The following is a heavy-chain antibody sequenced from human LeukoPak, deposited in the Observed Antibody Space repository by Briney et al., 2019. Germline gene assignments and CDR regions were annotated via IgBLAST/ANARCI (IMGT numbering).Heavy chain of an antibody. CDR2: IKQDGSEK. Sequence: GGSLRLSCAASGFTFSSDWMRWVRQAPGKGLEWVANIKQDGSEKYYVDSVKGRFTISRDNAKNSLYLQMNSLRAEDTAVYYCAREGRAHAAFDIWGQGAMVTVSS. J-gene: IGHJ3*02. CDR1: GFTFSSDW. CDR3: AREGRAHAAFDI. V-gene: IGHV3-7*01.